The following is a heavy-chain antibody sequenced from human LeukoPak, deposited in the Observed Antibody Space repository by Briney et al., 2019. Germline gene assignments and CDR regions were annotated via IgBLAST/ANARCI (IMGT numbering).Heavy chain of an antibody. Sequence: GASVKVSCKASGGTFSSYAIGWVRQAPGQGLEWMGGITPIFGTANYAQKFQGRVTITADESTSTAYMELSSLRSEDTAVYYCARRDDEAFDIWGQGTMVTVSS. CDR1: GGTFSSYA. CDR2: ITPIFGTA. D-gene: IGHD1-1*01. J-gene: IGHJ3*02. V-gene: IGHV1-69*13. CDR3: ARRDDEAFDI.